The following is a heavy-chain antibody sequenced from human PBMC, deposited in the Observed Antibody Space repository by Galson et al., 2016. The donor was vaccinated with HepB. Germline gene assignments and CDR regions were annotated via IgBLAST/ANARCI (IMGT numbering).Heavy chain of an antibody. J-gene: IGHJ6*02. CDR2: IDPSDSYT. CDR3: ARLRGYSSGNYFMDV. V-gene: IGHV5-10-1*01. CDR1: GYSFTNYW. Sequence: QSGAEVKKPGESLRISCKGSGYSFTNYWITWVRQMPGKGLEWMGRIDPSDSYTTYRPSFQGHVSISADKSINTASLQWSSLKASDTAMFYCARLRGYSSGNYFMDVWGQGTTVTVSS. D-gene: IGHD5-18*01.